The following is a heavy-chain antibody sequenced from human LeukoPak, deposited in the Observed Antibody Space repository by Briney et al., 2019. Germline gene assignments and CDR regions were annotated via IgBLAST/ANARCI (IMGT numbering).Heavy chain of an antibody. CDR1: GFTFNNYG. CDR2: ISSSSSTI. J-gene: IGHJ5*02. CDR3: AREGSSSWYNWFDP. D-gene: IGHD6-13*01. V-gene: IGHV3-48*04. Sequence: GRSLRLSCAASGFTFNNYGMHWVRQAPGKGLEWVSYISSSSSTIYYADSVKGRFTISRDNAKNSLYLQMNSLRAEDTAVYYCAREGSSSWYNWFDPWGQGTLVTVSS.